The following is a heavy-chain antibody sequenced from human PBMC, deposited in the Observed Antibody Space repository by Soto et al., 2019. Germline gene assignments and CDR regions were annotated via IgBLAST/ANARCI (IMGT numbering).Heavy chain of an antibody. CDR2: ISSGSSTF. Sequence: GGSLRLSCAASGFTFSSHSMNWVRQAPGKGLEWVSYISSGSSTFSYADSVKGRFTISRDNAKSSLYLQMNSLRDEDTAVYYCARGTVTTDYWGQGTLVTVSS. D-gene: IGHD4-17*01. V-gene: IGHV3-48*02. CDR1: GFTFSSHS. CDR3: ARGTVTTDY. J-gene: IGHJ4*02.